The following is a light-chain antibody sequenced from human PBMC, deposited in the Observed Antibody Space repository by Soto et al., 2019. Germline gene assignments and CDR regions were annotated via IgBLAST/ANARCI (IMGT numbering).Light chain of an antibody. Sequence: EIVMTQSPATLSVSPGERATLSCRASQSVNIYLAWYQQKPGQAPRLLIFGASSRATGIPARFSGSGSGTDFTLTISSLEPEDFAVYYCQQYGSSPWTFGQGTKVDI. CDR3: QQYGSSPWT. V-gene: IGKV3D-15*02. CDR2: GAS. CDR1: QSVNIY. J-gene: IGKJ1*01.